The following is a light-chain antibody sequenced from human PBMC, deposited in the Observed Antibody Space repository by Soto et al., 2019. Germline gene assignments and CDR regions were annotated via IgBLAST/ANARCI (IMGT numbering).Light chain of an antibody. V-gene: IGKV3-15*01. Sequence: EIVLTQSAGTLSASRGETATLSCRASQYIGSNLAWYQQKPGQAPGLLIYGASTRATGIPARFSGFGSGTEFTLTISSLQSEDFAVYYCEQYNNWPITFGQGTRLEI. CDR2: GAS. J-gene: IGKJ5*01. CDR1: QYIGSN. CDR3: EQYNNWPIT.